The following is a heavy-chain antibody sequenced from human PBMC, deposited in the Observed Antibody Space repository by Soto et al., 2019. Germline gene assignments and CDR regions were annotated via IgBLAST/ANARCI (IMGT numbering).Heavy chain of an antibody. J-gene: IGHJ4*02. V-gene: IGHV3-23*01. D-gene: IGHD2-15*01. Sequence: EVQLLESGGGLVQPGGSLTLSCTGSGFTFSSYAMGWVRQAPGTGLEWVSVIDGSGGDRSIEDSVKGRFTISRDNSKNTLYLHMSRLRAEDPARYYCAKEMVAAGYVENSPFGLWGQGTLVTVSS. CDR3: AKEMVAAGYVENSPFGL. CDR2: IDGSGGDR. CDR1: GFTFSSYA.